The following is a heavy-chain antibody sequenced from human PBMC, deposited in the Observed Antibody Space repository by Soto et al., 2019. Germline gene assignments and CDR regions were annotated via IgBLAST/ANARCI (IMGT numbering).Heavy chain of an antibody. D-gene: IGHD6-19*01. CDR1: GFTFSDYY. J-gene: IGHJ4*02. CDR2: ISSSGSTV. CDR3: ASCCSGWYKSDY. V-gene: IGHV3-11*01. Sequence: GGSLRLSCAASGFTFSDYYMSCIRQAPGKGLEWVSYISSSGSTVYYADSVKGRFTISRDNAKNSLYLQMSSLRAEDTAVYYCASCCSGWYKSDYWGQGTLVTVSS.